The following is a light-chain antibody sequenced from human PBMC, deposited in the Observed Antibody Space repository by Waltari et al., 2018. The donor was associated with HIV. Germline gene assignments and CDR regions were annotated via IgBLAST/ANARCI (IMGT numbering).Light chain of an antibody. CDR2: HNS. CDR1: SSNIGSNT. CDR3: AAWDDSVNGLV. V-gene: IGLV1-44*01. Sequence: QSVLTQPPSASGTAGQRVTISCSGTSSNIGSNTVNWYQQLPGTAPKLLIYHNSQRPSGVPDRVAGSKSGTAASLAISGLQSEDEADYYCAAWDDSVNGLVFGGGTKLTV. J-gene: IGLJ3*02.